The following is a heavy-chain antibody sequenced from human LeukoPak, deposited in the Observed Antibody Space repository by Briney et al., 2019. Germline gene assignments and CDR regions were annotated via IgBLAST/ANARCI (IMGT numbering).Heavy chain of an antibody. CDR1: GGTFSSYA. J-gene: IGHJ3*02. D-gene: IGHD2-2*01. Sequence: SVKVSCKASGGTFSSYAISWVRQAPGQGLEWMGGMIPIFGTANYAQKFQGRVTITADESTSTAYMELSSLRSEDTAVYYCARVLKDIVVVPAAPYAFDIWGQGTMVTVSS. CDR3: ARVLKDIVVVPAAPYAFDI. CDR2: MIPIFGTA. V-gene: IGHV1-69*13.